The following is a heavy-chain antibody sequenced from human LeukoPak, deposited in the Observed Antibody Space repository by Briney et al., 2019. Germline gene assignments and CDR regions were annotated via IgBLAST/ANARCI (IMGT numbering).Heavy chain of an antibody. CDR3: ARDAFGVDKSPF. Sequence: GGSLRLSCAASGSTFSSYWMHWVRQAPGKGLVWVSRINSDGSSTNYADSVKGRFTISRDNAKNTLYLQMNSLRAEDTAVYYCARDAFGVDKSPFWGQGTLVTVSS. V-gene: IGHV3-74*01. CDR1: GSTFSSYW. D-gene: IGHD3-3*01. J-gene: IGHJ4*02. CDR2: INSDGSST.